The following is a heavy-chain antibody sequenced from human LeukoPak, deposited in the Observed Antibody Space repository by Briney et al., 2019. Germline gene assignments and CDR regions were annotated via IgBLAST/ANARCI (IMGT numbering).Heavy chain of an antibody. Sequence: GASVKVSCKASGYTFTSYGISWVRQAPGQGLEWMGRIIPILGIANYAQKFQGRVTITADKSTSTAYMELSSLRSEDTAVYYCAVRITMIVVVIRVFDYWGQGTLVTVSS. J-gene: IGHJ4*02. CDR3: AVRITMIVVVIRVFDY. D-gene: IGHD3-22*01. V-gene: IGHV1-69*04. CDR2: IIPILGIA. CDR1: GYTFTSYG.